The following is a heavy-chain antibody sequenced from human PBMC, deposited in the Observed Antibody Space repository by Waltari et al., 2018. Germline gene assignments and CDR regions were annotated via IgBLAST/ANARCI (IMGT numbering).Heavy chain of an antibody. V-gene: IGHV4-59*01. CDR3: ARDKAEWSFDF. D-gene: IGHD3-3*01. Sequence: QVQLQESGPGLVKPSETLSLTCTVSGGFINRYYWSWIRQPPGKGLEWIGYIYNTGSTNYNPSLKSRVTISIDTSKNQFSLELRSVTAADTAVYYCARDKAEWSFDFWGQGTLVTVSS. CDR2: IYNTGST. J-gene: IGHJ4*02. CDR1: GGFINRYY.